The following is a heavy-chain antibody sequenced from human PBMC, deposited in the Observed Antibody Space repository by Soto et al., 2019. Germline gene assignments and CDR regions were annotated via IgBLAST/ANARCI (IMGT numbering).Heavy chain of an antibody. Sequence: QVQLVQSGAEVKKPGASVKVSCKASGYTFTSYDINWVRQATGQGLEWMGWMNPNSGNTGYAQKFQGRVTMTRNTSISTAYMELSSLRCEDTAVYYCARSRAARPLGFYYYYYMDVWGKGTTVTVSS. J-gene: IGHJ6*03. CDR2: MNPNSGNT. CDR1: GYTFTSYD. V-gene: IGHV1-8*01. D-gene: IGHD6-6*01. CDR3: ARSRAARPLGFYYYYYMDV.